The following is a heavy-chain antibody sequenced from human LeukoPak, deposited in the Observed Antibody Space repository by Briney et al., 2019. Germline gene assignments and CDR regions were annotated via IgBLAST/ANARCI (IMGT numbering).Heavy chain of an antibody. CDR3: ARGWRWATRGLDY. V-gene: IGHV4-34*01. J-gene: IGHJ4*02. D-gene: IGHD1-26*01. Sequence: SETLSLTCAVYGGSFSGYYWSWIRQPPGKGLEWIGEINHSGNTNYNPSLKSRVTISVDTSKNQFSLKLSSVTAADTAMYYCARGWRWATRGLDYWGKGTLVTVSS. CDR2: INHSGNT. CDR1: GGSFSGYY.